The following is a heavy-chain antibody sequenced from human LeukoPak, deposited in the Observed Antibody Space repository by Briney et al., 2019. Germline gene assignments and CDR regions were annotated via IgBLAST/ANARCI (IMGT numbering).Heavy chain of an antibody. D-gene: IGHD2-2*01. J-gene: IGHJ4*02. Sequence: SETLSLTCTVSGGFISSSSYYWGWIRQPPGKGLEWIGSIYYSGSTYYNPSLKSRVTISVDTSKNQFSLKLSSVTAADTALFYCARHSCSSTACTFDYWGQGTLVTVSS. CDR3: ARHSCSSTACTFDY. V-gene: IGHV4-39*01. CDR2: IYYSGST. CDR1: GGFISSSSYY.